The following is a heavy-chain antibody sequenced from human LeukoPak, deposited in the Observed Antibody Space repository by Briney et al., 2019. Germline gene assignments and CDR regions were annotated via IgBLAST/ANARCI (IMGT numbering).Heavy chain of an antibody. J-gene: IGHJ4*02. Sequence: ASVKVSCKVSGYTLTELSMHWVRQAPGKGLEWMGGFDPEDGETIYAQKFQGRVTMTEDTSTDTAYMELSSLRSEDTAVYYCATDLGPVSSGYYYLDYWGQGTLVTVSS. V-gene: IGHV1-24*01. D-gene: IGHD3-22*01. CDR3: ATDLGPVSSGYYYLDY. CDR2: FDPEDGET. CDR1: GYTLTELS.